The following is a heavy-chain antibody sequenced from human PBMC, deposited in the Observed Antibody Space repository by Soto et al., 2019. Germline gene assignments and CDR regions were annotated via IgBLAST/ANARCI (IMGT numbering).Heavy chain of an antibody. CDR1: GFTFSSYA. J-gene: IGHJ4*02. CDR3: AKDLRGWHVLMVSQFDY. CDR2: ISGSGGST. Sequence: EVQLLESGGGLVQPGGSLRLSCPAYGFTFSSYAMSWVRQAPGKGLEWVSAISGSGGSTYYADSVKGRFNISRDNSKNALYLQMTSLRAEDTAVYYCAKDLRGWHVLMVSQFDYWGQGTLVTVSS. V-gene: IGHV3-23*01. D-gene: IGHD2-8*01.